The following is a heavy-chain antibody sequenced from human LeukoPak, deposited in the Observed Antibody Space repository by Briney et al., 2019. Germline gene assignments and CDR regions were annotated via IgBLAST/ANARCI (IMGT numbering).Heavy chain of an antibody. CDR2: IYTSGST. D-gene: IGHD3-9*01. J-gene: IGHJ6*03. CDR1: GGSISSGSYY. V-gene: IGHV4-61*02. Sequence: KPSETLSLTCAVSGGSISSGSYYWSWIRQPAGKGLEWIGRIYTSGSTNYNPSLKSRVTISVDTSKNQFSLKLSSVTAADTAVYYCARAYYDILTGHPHYYYYMDVWGKGTTVTVSS. CDR3: ARAYYDILTGHPHYYYYMDV.